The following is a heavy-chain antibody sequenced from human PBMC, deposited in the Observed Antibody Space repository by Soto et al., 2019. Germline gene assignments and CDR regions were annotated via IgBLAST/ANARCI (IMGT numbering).Heavy chain of an antibody. CDR2: INHSGST. Sequence: QVQLQQWGAGLLKPSETLSLTCAVYGGSFSGYYWSWIRQPPGKGLEWIGEINHSGSTNYNPSLKSRVTISVDTSKNQFSLKLSSVTAADTAVYYCASTYSSGWTDDYWGQGNLVTVSS. CDR1: GGSFSGYY. D-gene: IGHD6-19*01. J-gene: IGHJ4*02. CDR3: ASTYSSGWTDDY. V-gene: IGHV4-34*01.